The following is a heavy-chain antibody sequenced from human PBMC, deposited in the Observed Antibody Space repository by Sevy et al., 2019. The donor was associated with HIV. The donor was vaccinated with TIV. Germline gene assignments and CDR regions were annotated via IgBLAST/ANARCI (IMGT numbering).Heavy chain of an antibody. V-gene: IGHV1-2*06. D-gene: IGHD1-1*01. CDR1: GYNFIDYY. J-gene: IGHJ3*01. CDR2: INPHSGVT. CDR3: AREMENSNWNDAIGL. Sequence: ASVKVSCRTSGYNFIDYYIHWVRQAPGQGLEWMGRINPHSGVTKYAQNFQDRVTMTRDTSISTAYMDLSRLKIDDTALYYCAREMENSNWNDAIGLWGQRTMVTVSS.